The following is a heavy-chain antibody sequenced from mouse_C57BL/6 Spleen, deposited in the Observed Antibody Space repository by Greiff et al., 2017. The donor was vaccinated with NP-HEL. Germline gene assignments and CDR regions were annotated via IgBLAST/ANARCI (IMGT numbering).Heavy chain of an antibody. CDR1: GYSFTDYN. J-gene: IGHJ3*01. CDR3: ASSLYYSNLWFAY. Sequence: VHVKQSGPELVKPGASVKISCKASGYSFTDYNMNWVKQSNGKSLEWIGVINPNYGTTSYNQKFKGKATLTVDQSSSTAYMQLNSLTSEDSAVYYCASSLYYSNLWFAYWGQGTLVTVSA. D-gene: IGHD2-5*01. CDR2: INPNYGTT. V-gene: IGHV1-39*01.